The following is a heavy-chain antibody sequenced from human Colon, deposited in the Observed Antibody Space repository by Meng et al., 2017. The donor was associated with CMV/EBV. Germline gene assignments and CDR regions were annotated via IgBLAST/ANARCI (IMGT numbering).Heavy chain of an antibody. CDR1: GGSLGRHY. D-gene: IGHD7-27*01. Sequence: SLTFSVSGGSLGRHYWSWIRQSPGKGLEWIGDINTSGRPNYNPSLKSRVTISIDTSRNQFSLNLNSVTAADTAVYYCVRDLTGEEDYWGQGNLVTVSS. J-gene: IGHJ4*02. V-gene: IGHV4-34*01. CDR2: INTSGRP. CDR3: VRDLTGEEDY.